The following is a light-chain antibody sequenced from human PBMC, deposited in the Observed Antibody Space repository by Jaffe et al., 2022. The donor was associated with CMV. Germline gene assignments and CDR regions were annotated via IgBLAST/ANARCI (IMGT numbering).Light chain of an antibody. CDR2: DKN. CDR3: NSRDSSGNHVE. V-gene: IGLV3-19*01. J-gene: IGLJ2*01. CDR1: SLRSYY. Sequence: SSELTQDPAVSVALGQTVRITCQGDSLRSYYASWYQQKPGQAPVLVIYDKNNRPSGIPDRFSGSSSGNTASLTITGAQAEDEADYYCNSRDSSGNHVEFGGGTKLTVL.